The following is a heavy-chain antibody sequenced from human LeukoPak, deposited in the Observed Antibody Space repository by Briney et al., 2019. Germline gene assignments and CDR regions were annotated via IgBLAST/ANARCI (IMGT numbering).Heavy chain of an antibody. Sequence: SETLSLTCTVSGDSLSGFSWNWIRQSAGKGLEWIGRIYVGGSSNYNPSLRGRVTMSVDMSTNQFSLKLRTLTAADTATYYCARVSPVTVAGVDYWGQGVRVTVSS. CDR1: GDSLSGFS. CDR2: IYVGGSS. D-gene: IGHD6-19*01. CDR3: ARVSPVTVAGVDY. V-gene: IGHV4-4*07. J-gene: IGHJ4*02.